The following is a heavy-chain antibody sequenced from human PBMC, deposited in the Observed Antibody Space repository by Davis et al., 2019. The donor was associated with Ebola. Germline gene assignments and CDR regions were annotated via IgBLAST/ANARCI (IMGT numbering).Heavy chain of an antibody. CDR2: ISGTRGST. J-gene: IGHJ4*02. V-gene: IGHV3-23*01. D-gene: IGHD3-10*01. CDR1: GFTFSNDG. CDR3: AKEELKVFDY. Sequence: GESLKISCAASGFTFSNDGMSWARQAPGKGLEWVSAISGTRGSTHYADSVKGRFTISRDNSKNTLILQMNSLRAEDTAIYYCAKEELKVFDYWGQGTLVTVSS.